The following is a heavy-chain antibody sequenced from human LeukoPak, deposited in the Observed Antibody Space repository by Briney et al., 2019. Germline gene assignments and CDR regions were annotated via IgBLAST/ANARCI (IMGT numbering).Heavy chain of an antibody. CDR1: GGSISSYY. J-gene: IGHJ1*01. CDR2: IYYSGST. CDR3: ARDSSGYQYFQH. V-gene: IGHV4-59*01. Sequence: SETLSLTCTVSGGSISSYYWSWIRQPPGKGLEWIGYIYYSGSTNCNPSLKSRVTISVDTSENQFSLKLSSVTAADTAVYYCARDSSGYQYFQHWGQGTLVTVSS. D-gene: IGHD3-22*01.